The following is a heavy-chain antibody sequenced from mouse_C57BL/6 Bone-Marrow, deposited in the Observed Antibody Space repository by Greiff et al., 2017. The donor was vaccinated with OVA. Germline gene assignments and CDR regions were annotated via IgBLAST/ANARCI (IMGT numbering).Heavy chain of an antibody. CDR2: INYDGSST. CDR1: GFTFSDYY. J-gene: IGHJ3*01. V-gene: IGHV5-16*01. D-gene: IGHD6-1*01. Sequence: EVMLVESEGGLVQPGSSMKLSCTASGFTFSDYYMAWVRQVPEKGLEWVANINYDGSSTYYLDSLKSRFIISRDNAKNILYLQMSSLKSEDTATYYCARGLAGFAYWGQGTLVTVSA. CDR3: ARGLAGFAY.